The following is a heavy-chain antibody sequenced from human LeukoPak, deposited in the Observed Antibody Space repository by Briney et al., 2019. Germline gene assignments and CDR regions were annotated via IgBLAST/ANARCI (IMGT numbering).Heavy chain of an antibody. CDR3: ARGLRFLTNWFDP. CDR1: GDSISNYF. D-gene: IGHD3-3*01. Sequence: PSETLSLTCTVSGDSISNYFWSWIRQPPRKGLEWMAYVHYSGSTNYNPSLKSRVTISVDTSKNQFSLKLSPVTAADTAVYYCARGLRFLTNWFDPWGQGTLVTVSS. CDR2: VHYSGST. V-gene: IGHV4-59*12. J-gene: IGHJ5*02.